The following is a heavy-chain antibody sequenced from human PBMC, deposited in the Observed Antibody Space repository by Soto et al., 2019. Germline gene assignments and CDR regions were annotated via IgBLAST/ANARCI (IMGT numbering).Heavy chain of an antibody. Sequence: PGGSLRLSCAASGFTFDDYAMHWVRQAPGKGLEWVSGISWNSGSIGYADSVKGRFTISRNNAKNSLYLQMNSLRAEDTALYYCAKDSVNGYSSSWYTPLLSYMDVWGKGTTVTVSS. CDR2: ISWNSGSI. J-gene: IGHJ6*03. D-gene: IGHD6-13*01. CDR1: GFTFDDYA. CDR3: AKDSVNGYSSSWYTPLLSYMDV. V-gene: IGHV3-9*01.